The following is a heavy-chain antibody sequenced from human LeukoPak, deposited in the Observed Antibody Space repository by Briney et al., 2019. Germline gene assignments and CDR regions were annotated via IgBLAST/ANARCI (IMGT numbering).Heavy chain of an antibody. V-gene: IGHV4-39*01. J-gene: IGHJ4*02. D-gene: IGHD2-21*02. CDR1: SDSLYRLNYY. CDR2: IYYSGST. Sequence: PSDTLSLTCTVSSDSLYRLNYYWGWIRQPPGKGLEWIGSIYYSGSTYYNSSLKSRDTISVDTSKNQFSLKLSSLTAADTAVYYCARAAYCGGDCYLFDYWGQGTLVTVFS. CDR3: ARAAYCGGDCYLFDY.